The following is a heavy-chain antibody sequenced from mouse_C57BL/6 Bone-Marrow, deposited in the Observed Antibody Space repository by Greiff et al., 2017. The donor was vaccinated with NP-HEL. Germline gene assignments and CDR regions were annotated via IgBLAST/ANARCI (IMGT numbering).Heavy chain of an antibody. CDR3: AYYSNPYFDY. CDR1: GYTFTDYY. D-gene: IGHD2-5*01. J-gene: IGHJ2*01. CDR2: INPNNGGT. Sequence: EVQLQQSGPELVKPGASVKISCKASGYTFTDYYMNWVKQSPGKSLEWIGDINPNNGGTSYNQKFKGKATLTVDKSSSTAYMELRSLTSEDSAGYYCAYYSNPYFDYWGQGTTLTVSS. V-gene: IGHV1-26*01.